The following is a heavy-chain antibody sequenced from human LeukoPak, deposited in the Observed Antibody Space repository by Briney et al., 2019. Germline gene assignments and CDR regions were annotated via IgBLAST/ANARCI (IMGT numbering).Heavy chain of an antibody. CDR1: GFTFLNYE. Sequence: GGSLRLSCGASGFTFLNYEMNGVRQAPGKGLEGVSSINRSSRYIYYAGTVKGGFTIPRDSARKSLTLQVNTLRAEDAGVYYCARAGYSYRWLYYRGVWGKGTTVTVSS. J-gene: IGHJ6*03. V-gene: IGHV3-21*01. CDR3: ARAGYSYRWLYYRGV. D-gene: IGHD5-18*01. CDR2: INRSSRYI.